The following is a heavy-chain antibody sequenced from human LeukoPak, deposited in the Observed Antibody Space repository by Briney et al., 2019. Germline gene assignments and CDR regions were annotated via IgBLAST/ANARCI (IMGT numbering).Heavy chain of an antibody. Sequence: PSETLSLTCAVSSYSISSGYYWDWIRPPPGKGLEWIGTIFYSGRAYYNPSLKSRVTMSVDTSKNHFSLKLTSVTAADTAVYFCARERGGRTGYASGDFDFWGQGTLVTVSS. D-gene: IGHD5-12*01. J-gene: IGHJ4*02. V-gene: IGHV4-38-2*02. CDR2: IFYSGRA. CDR1: SYSISSGYY. CDR3: ARERGGRTGYASGDFDF.